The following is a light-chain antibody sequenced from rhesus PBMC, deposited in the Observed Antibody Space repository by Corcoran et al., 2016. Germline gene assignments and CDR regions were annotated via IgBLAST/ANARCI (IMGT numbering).Light chain of an antibody. CDR1: SSDIGAYNS. CDR3: CSYTPSATFI. V-gene: IGLV2S7*01. CDR2: GVT. J-gene: IGLJ1*01. Sequence: HSAPTQPPSVSGSPGHSVTVSCTGTSSDIGAYNSVSWYQQLPGKAPKLMIYGVTDRPSGVSDRFSGSKSGNTASLTISGLQAEDEADYYCCSYTPSATFIFGSGTRLTVL.